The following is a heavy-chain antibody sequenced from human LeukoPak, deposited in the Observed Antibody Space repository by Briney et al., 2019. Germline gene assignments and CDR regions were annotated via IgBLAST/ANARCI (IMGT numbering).Heavy chain of an antibody. D-gene: IGHD5-12*01. Sequence: ASVKVSCKASGYTFTGYYMHWVRQAPGQGLEWMGWINPNSGGTNYAQKFQGRVTMTRGTSISTAYMELSRLRSDDTAVYYCARVDIVATTLDYWGQGTLATVSS. CDR1: GYTFTGYY. CDR2: INPNSGGT. J-gene: IGHJ4*02. V-gene: IGHV1-2*02. CDR3: ARVDIVATTLDY.